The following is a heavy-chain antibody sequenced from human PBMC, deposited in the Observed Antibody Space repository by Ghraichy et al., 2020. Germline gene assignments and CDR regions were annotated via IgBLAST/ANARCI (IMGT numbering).Heavy chain of an antibody. V-gene: IGHV3-23*01. CDR1: GFTFSSYA. Sequence: GESLNISCAASGFTFSSYAMSWVRQAPGKGLEWVSAISGSGGSTYYADSVKGRFTISRDNSKNTLYLQMNSLRAEDTAVYYCAKDQSDSSGWYEANDAFDIWGQGTMVTVSS. CDR3: AKDQSDSSGWYEANDAFDI. CDR2: ISGSGGST. D-gene: IGHD6-19*01. J-gene: IGHJ3*02.